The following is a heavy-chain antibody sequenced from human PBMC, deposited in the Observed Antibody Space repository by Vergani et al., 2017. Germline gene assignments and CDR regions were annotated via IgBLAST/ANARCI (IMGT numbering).Heavy chain of an antibody. CDR2: IWYDGSKE. CDR3: ARDFIAARTYAY. CDR1: GFTLSSHA. Sequence: QVQLEESGGGVVQPGRSLRLSCAGSGFTLSSHAMHWVRQAPGKGLEWVAFIWYDGSKEYYADSVKGRFTISRDNSKNTLYLQMNSLRAEDTAVYYCARDFIAARTYAYWGQGTLVTVSS. J-gene: IGHJ4*02. V-gene: IGHV3-33*01. D-gene: IGHD6-6*01.